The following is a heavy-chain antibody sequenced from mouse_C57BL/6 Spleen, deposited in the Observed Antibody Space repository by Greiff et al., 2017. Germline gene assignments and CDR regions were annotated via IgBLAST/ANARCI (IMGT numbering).Heavy chain of an antibody. Sequence: VQLQQPGAELVKPGASVTLSCKASGYTFTSYWMHWVKQRPGQGLEWIGMIHPNSGSTNYNEKFKSKATLTVDKSSSTAYMQLSSLTSEDSAVYYCAREDYGNSYYFDYWGQGTTLTVSS. CDR2: IHPNSGST. CDR1: GYTFTSYW. J-gene: IGHJ2*01. D-gene: IGHD2-1*01. V-gene: IGHV1-64*01. CDR3: AREDYGNSYYFDY.